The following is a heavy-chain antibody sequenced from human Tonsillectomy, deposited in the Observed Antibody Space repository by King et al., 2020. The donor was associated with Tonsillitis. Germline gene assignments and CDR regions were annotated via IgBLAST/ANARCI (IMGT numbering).Heavy chain of an antibody. J-gene: IGHJ4*02. Sequence: VQLVESGGGLVKPGGSLRLSCAASGFTFSSYSMNWVRQAPGKGLEWVSSISSSSSYIYYADSVKGRFTISRDNAKNSLYLQMNSLRAEDTAVYYCAGSRDVYTNPFDYWGQGALVTVSS. CDR2: ISSSSSYI. D-gene: IGHD5-24*01. CDR3: AGSRDVYTNPFDY. CDR1: GFTFSSYS. V-gene: IGHV3-21*01.